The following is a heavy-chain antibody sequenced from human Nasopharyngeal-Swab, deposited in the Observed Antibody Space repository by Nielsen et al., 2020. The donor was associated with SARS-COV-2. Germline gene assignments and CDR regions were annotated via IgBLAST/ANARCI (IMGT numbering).Heavy chain of an antibody. CDR1: GFTVSSNY. D-gene: IGHD2-2*01. V-gene: IGHV3-66*01. J-gene: IGHJ5*02. Sequence: GEPLKISCAASGFTVSSNYMSWVRQAPGKGLEWVSVIYSGGSTYYADSVKGRFTISRDNSKNTLYLQMNSLRAEDTAVYYCARDIYCSSTSCPNTGGTWFDPWGQGTLVTVSS. CDR2: IYSGGST. CDR3: ARDIYCSSTSCPNTGGTWFDP.